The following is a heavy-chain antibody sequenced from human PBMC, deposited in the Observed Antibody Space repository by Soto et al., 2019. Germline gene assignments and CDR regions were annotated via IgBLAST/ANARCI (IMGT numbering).Heavy chain of an antibody. V-gene: IGHV1-69*01. J-gene: IGHJ5*02. CDR1: GGTFSSYA. CDR2: IIPIFGTA. CDR3: WSNYYDSSGQGA. D-gene: IGHD3-22*01. Sequence: QVQLVQSGAEVKKPGSSVKVSCKASGGTFSSYAISWVRQAPGQGLEWMGGIIPIFGTANYAQKFQGRVTITADESTSTAYMELSSLRSEDTAGYYCWSNYYDSSGQGAWGQGTLVTVSS.